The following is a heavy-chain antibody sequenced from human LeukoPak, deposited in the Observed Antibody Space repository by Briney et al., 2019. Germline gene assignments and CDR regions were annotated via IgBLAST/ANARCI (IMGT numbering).Heavy chain of an antibody. J-gene: IGHJ3*02. V-gene: IGHV3-9*01. CDR3: AKGTSSGWYLIAFDI. CDR1: GFTFDDYA. D-gene: IGHD6-19*01. Sequence: GGSLRLSCAASGFTFDDYAMHWVRQAPGKGLEWVSGISWNSGSIGYADSVKGRFTISRDNAKNSLYLQMNSLRAEDTALYYCAKGTSSGWYLIAFDIWGKGTMVTVSS. CDR2: ISWNSGSI.